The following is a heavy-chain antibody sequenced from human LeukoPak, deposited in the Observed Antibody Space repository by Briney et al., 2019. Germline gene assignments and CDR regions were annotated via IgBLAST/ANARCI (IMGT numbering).Heavy chain of an antibody. CDR3: ARVATNYDILTGYFRYNWFDP. V-gene: IGHV3-21*05. D-gene: IGHD3-9*01. Sequence: GGSLRLSCAASGFTFSSYWMSWVRQAPGKGLEWVSYISSSSSYTNYADSVKGRFTISRDNAKNSLYLQMNSLRAEDTAVYYCARVATNYDILTGYFRYNWFDPWGQGTLVTVSS. CDR2: ISSSSSYT. J-gene: IGHJ5*02. CDR1: GFTFSSYW.